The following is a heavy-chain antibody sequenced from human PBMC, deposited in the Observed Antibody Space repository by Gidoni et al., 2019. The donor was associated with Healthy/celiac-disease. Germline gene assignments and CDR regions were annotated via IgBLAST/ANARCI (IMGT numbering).Heavy chain of an antibody. Sequence: QVQLQESGPGLVKPSQTLSLTCTVSGGSISSGDYYWSWIRQPPGKGLEWIGYIYYSGSTYYNPSLKSRVTISVDTSKNQFSLKLSSVTAADTAVYYCARGGASLYSSGWYYFDYWGQGTLVTVSS. J-gene: IGHJ4*02. D-gene: IGHD6-19*01. CDR3: ARGGASLYSSGWYYFDY. V-gene: IGHV4-30-4*01. CDR1: GGSISSGDYY. CDR2: IYYSGST.